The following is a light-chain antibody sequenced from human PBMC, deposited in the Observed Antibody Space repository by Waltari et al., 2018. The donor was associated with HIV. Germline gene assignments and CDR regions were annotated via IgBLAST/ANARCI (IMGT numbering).Light chain of an antibody. J-gene: IGLJ1*01. CDR1: NSNIGSNT. Sequence: QSVLTQPPSVSGTPGQRVTISCSGSNSNIGSNTVNWYQQLPGTAPKVLIYLNDQRPSGVPDRFSGSKSGYAAALTISGLQAEDEAAYYCCSYADTHSFVFGTGTKVTVL. V-gene: IGLV1-44*01. CDR3: CSYADTHSFV. CDR2: LND.